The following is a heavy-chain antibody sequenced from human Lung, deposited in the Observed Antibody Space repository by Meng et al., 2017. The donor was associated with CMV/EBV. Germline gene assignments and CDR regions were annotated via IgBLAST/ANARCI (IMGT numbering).Heavy chain of an antibody. CDR3: ARVWGKGSGYDFDL. CDR1: GFTFSSYD. D-gene: IGHD5-12*01. V-gene: IGHV3-21*01. CDR2: ISTGGRDL. Sequence: SXAASGFTFSSYDMSWVRQAPGKGLEWVSSISTGGRDLYYADSVKGRFTISRDNAKNSLYLQMNSLRAEDTAVYFCARVWGKGSGYDFDLWGQGTPVXVSS. J-gene: IGHJ4*02.